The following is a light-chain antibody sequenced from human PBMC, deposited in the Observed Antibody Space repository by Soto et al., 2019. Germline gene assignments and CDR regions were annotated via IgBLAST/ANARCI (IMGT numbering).Light chain of an antibody. V-gene: IGKV3-20*01. CDR2: GAS. CDR1: QSVSSNY. CDR3: QQYGTSPLT. Sequence: ENVLTQFPGTLSLSPGERATLSCRASQSVSSNYLAWYQQKPGQAPRLLIYGASSRATGIPDRFSGSGSGTDFTLTISRLEPEDFAVYYCQQYGTSPLTFGGGTKVDIK. J-gene: IGKJ4*01.